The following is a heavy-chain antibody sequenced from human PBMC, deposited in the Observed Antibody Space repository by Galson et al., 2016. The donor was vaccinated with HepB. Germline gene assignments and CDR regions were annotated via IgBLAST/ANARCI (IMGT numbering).Heavy chain of an antibody. D-gene: IGHD4-17*01. CDR1: GYIFNSYW. J-gene: IGHJ4*02. Sequence: QSGAEVKKPGESLKISCKGSGYIFNSYWIGWVRQMPGKGLEWMGIIFPRDFETRSSPSFQVRVTISADMSRSTAYLQWNSLKASDTAIDYCARQGDDYGLAYWGQGALVTVSS. CDR3: ARQGDDYGLAY. CDR2: IFPRDFET. V-gene: IGHV5-51*01.